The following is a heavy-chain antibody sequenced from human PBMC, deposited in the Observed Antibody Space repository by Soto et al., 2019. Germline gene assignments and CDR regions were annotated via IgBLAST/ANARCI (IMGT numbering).Heavy chain of an antibody. CDR3: GRGSSDSSGTLRVDY. D-gene: IGHD1-7*01. CDR1: GFSVSSNY. CDR2: IYSGGNR. J-gene: IGHJ4*02. V-gene: IGHV3-53*03. Sequence: EVRLVETGGELIQPGGSLRLSCVATGFSVSSNYMSWVRQAPGKWLEWVSVIYSGGNRYYADSVEGRFSISRDNSKNTLFLQMNGLRAEDTAMYYCGRGSSDSSGTLRVDYWGQGTLVTVSS.